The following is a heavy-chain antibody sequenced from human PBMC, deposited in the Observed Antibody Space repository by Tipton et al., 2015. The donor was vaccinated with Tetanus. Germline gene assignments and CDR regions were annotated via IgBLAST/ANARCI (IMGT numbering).Heavy chain of an antibody. Sequence: TLSLTCTVSGASLSRGGYYWTWIRQNPGKGLEWIGDIYFSGSTYYNPSLKSRVSISVDTSKNQFSLRSNSVTAADTAVYYCARDQARGARGWNYFDSWGQGTLVTVSS. CDR3: ARDQARGARGWNYFDS. D-gene: IGHD6-6*01. CDR2: IYFSGST. J-gene: IGHJ4*02. V-gene: IGHV4-31*03. CDR1: GASLSRGGYY.